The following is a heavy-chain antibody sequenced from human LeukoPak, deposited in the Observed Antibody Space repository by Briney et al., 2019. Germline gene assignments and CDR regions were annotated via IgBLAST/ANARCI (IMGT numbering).Heavy chain of an antibody. D-gene: IGHD3-10*01. CDR3: TRDLSYYGSGSYR. Sequence: GGSLRLSCAASGFTFSSYSMNWVRQAPGKGLEWVGFIRSKAYGGTTEYAASVKGRFTISRDDSKSIAYLQMNSLKTEDTAVYYCTRDLSYYGSGSYRWGQGTLVTVSS. V-gene: IGHV3-49*04. CDR2: IRSKAYGGTT. J-gene: IGHJ4*02. CDR1: GFTFSSYS.